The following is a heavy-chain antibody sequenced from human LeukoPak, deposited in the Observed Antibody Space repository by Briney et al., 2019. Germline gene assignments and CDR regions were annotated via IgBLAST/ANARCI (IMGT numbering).Heavy chain of an antibody. CDR2: INHSGST. Sequence: SETLSLTCAVYGGSFSGYYWSWIRQPPGKGLEWIGEINHSGSTNYNPSLKSRVTISVDTSKNQFSLKLSSVTVADTAVYYCARRNYDYVWGSYRYVGYFDYWGQGTLVTVSS. V-gene: IGHV4-34*01. CDR1: GGSFSGYY. CDR3: ARRNYDYVWGSYRYVGYFDY. J-gene: IGHJ4*02. D-gene: IGHD3-16*02.